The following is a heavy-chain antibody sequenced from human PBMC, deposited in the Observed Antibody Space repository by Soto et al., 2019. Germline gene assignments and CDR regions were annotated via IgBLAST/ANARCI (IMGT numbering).Heavy chain of an antibody. CDR1: GISLSTSGVG. Sequence: QITLKGSGPTLVKPTQSLTLTCTLSGISLSTSGVGLGWIRQTPGNALEWLALIYWNDDKHYNPSLSTRFTITKDTSKNQAVLTMTNLDPVDTATYYCARGLATLPVFAFDVWDQGTVVTVSS. V-gene: IGHV2-5*01. CDR2: IYWNDDK. D-gene: IGHD6-6*01. CDR3: ARGLATLPVFAFDV. J-gene: IGHJ3*01.